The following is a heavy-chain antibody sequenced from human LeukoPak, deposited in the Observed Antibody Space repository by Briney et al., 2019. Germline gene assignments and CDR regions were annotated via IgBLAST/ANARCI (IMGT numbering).Heavy chain of an antibody. CDR2: ITASGGDT. J-gene: IGHJ4*02. CDR3: AKRHSSSWYSISSTFDY. V-gene: IGHV3-23*01. Sequence: GGSLRLSCAASGFTFSSYAMGWVRQAPGRGLEWVSSITASGGDTYYADSVKGRFAISRDNSRTTLYLQMNSLRGEDTAVYYCAKRHSSSWYSISSTFDYWGQGTLVTVSS. D-gene: IGHD6-13*01. CDR1: GFTFSSYA.